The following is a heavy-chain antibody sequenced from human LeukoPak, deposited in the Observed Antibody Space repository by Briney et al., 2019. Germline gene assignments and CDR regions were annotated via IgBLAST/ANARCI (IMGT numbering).Heavy chain of an antibody. Sequence: ASVKVSRKASGYTFTGYYMHWVRQAPGQGLEWMGWINPNSGGTNYAQKFQGRVTMTRDTSISTAYMELSRLRSDDTAVYYCARARTMVRGSNDAFDIWGQGTMVTVSS. CDR1: GYTFTGYY. V-gene: IGHV1-2*02. D-gene: IGHD3-10*01. CDR2: INPNSGGT. CDR3: ARARTMVRGSNDAFDI. J-gene: IGHJ3*02.